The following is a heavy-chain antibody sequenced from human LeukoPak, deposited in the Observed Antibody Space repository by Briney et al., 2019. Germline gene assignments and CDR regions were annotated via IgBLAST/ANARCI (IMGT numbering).Heavy chain of an antibody. CDR2: ISGSSDST. J-gene: IGHJ3*02. Sequence: GGSLRLSCAASGFTFNNYAMTWVRQAPGKGLEWVSGISGSSDSTNYADSVKGRFTISRDNSKNTLYLQMNSLRAEDTAVYYCAHLGGYCSGGSCPQPSDAFDIWGQGTMVTVSS. CDR1: GFTFNNYA. CDR3: AHLGGYCSGGSCPQPSDAFDI. D-gene: IGHD2-15*01. V-gene: IGHV3-23*01.